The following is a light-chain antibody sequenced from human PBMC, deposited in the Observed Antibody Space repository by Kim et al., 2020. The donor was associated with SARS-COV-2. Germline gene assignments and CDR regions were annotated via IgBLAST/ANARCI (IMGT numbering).Light chain of an antibody. CDR2: VDSHGSH. Sequence: GASVKLTCTLTSGHTNYDIAWHQQQPEKGPRFLMKVDSHGSHKKGDGIPDRFSGSSSGAERYLIISSLQSEDEADYYCQTWGTGTWMFGGGTQLTVL. V-gene: IGLV4-69*01. CDR3: QTWGTGTWM. J-gene: IGLJ3*02. CDR1: SGHTNYD.